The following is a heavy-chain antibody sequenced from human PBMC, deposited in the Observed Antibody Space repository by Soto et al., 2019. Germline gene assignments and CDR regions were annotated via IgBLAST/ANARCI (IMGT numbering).Heavy chain of an antibody. V-gene: IGHV1-69*01. Sequence: QVQLVQSGAEVKKPGSSVKVSCKASGGTFSSYAISWVRQAPGQRLEWMGGVIPIFGTANYAQKFQGRVTITADESTSTAYMELSSLRSEDTAVYYCASTGYSSSPFDYWGQGTLVTVSS. CDR1: GGTFSSYA. D-gene: IGHD6-13*01. CDR3: ASTGYSSSPFDY. CDR2: VIPIFGTA. J-gene: IGHJ4*02.